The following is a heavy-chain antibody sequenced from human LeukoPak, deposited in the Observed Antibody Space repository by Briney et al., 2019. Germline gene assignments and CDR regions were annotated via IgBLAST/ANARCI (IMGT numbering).Heavy chain of an antibody. CDR1: GVSISTYY. CDR3: ARDLPRENSYAYGFWFDP. J-gene: IGHJ5*02. V-gene: IGHV4-4*07. CDR2: MYIGGTR. D-gene: IGHD3-16*01. Sequence: SETLSLTCSVSGVSISTYYWTWIRQPAGKGLEWIGRMYIGGTRNYNPSLKSRVTMSIDTSRNQFSLKLSSVTAADTAVYYCARDLPRENSYAYGFWFDPWGQGTLVTVSS.